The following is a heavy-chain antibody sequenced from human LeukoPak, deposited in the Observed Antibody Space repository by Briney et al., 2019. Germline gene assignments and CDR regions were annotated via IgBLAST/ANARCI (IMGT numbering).Heavy chain of an antibody. J-gene: IGHJ3*02. Sequence: GASVKVSCKASGYTFTRYGISWVRQAPGQGLEWMGWISAYDGDTNYAQKLQGRVTMTTDTTTTTAYMELRSLRSDDTAVYYCARDYYYIGNSGSYSDVFDIWGQGTMDTVSS. CDR3: ARDYYYIGNSGSYSDVFDI. V-gene: IGHV1-18*01. D-gene: IGHD3-22*01. CDR1: GYTFTRYG. CDR2: ISAYDGDT.